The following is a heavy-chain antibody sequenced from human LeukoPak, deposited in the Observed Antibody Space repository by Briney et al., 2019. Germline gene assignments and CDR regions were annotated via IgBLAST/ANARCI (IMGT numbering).Heavy chain of an antibody. CDR3: VRAAPGDCSSTSCSLFDN. D-gene: IGHD2-2*01. J-gene: IGHJ4*02. CDR2: ISGSGGRT. Sequence: GGSLRLSCAASILTFNADVMGWVRQAPGKGLECISAISGSGGRTYYADSVKGRFAISRDNSRNTLYLQMSSLRAEDTAVYYCVRAAPGDCSSTSCSLFDNWGQGILVTVSS. V-gene: IGHV3-23*01. CDR1: ILTFNADV.